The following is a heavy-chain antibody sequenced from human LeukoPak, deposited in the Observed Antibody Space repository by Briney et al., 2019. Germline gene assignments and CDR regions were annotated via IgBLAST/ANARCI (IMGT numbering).Heavy chain of an antibody. CDR1: GFTFSNVW. Sequence: GGSLRLSCAASGFTFSNVWMSWVRQVPGKGLEWVGRIRRKTDGETTDHAAPVKGRFTISRDDSKNTLYLQMNSLKTEDTAVYYCVTDLVIKGYIDYWGQGALVTVSS. J-gene: IGHJ4*02. CDR2: IRRKTDGETT. V-gene: IGHV3-15*01. CDR3: VTDLVIKGYIDY. D-gene: IGHD2-21*01.